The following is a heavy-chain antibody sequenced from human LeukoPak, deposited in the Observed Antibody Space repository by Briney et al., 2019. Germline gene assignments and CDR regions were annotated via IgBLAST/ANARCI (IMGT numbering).Heavy chain of an antibody. J-gene: IGHJ5*02. V-gene: IGHV4-59*01. CDR3: ARGSVRGEFDP. Sequence: SETLSLTCTLSGGSISTYYWSWVRQPPGKGLEWIGYIYYTGSTDYNPSLKSRVTMSVDTSKNHFSLKLSSVTAADTAVYSCARGSVRGEFDPWGQGTLVTVSS. CDR1: GGSISTYY. CDR2: IYYTGST. D-gene: IGHD3-10*01.